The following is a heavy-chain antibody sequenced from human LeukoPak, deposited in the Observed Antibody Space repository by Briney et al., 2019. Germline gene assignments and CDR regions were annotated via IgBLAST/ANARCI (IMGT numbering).Heavy chain of an antibody. CDR2: IYTGGTT. CDR3: AREGRFQSFDY. Sequence: GGSLILSCAASGFSVGSNYMSWVRQAPGKGLEWVSVIYTGGTTHYAESVMGRFTISRDDSHNTVHLHMSGLRAEDTAVYYCAREGRFQSFDYWGQGTLVAVSS. J-gene: IGHJ4*02. V-gene: IGHV3-53*01. CDR1: GFSVGSNY.